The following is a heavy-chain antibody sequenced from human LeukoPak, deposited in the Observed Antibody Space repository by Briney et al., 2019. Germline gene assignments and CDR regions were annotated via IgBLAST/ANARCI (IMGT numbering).Heavy chain of an antibody. CDR2: INQDGSGE. Sequence: GESLRLSCVASGFTFSSYWMSWVRQAPGKGLEWVANINQDGSGEYYVDSVKGRFTISRDNAKSSLSLQMNSLRGEDTAVYYCTRGDLWGQGTLVTVSS. J-gene: IGHJ4*02. CDR3: TRGDL. CDR1: GFTFSSYW. V-gene: IGHV3-7*01.